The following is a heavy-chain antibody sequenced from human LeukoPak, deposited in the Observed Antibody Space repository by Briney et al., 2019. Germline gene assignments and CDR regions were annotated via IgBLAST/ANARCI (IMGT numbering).Heavy chain of an antibody. V-gene: IGHV3-48*03. CDR2: ISSSGSTI. J-gene: IGHJ4*02. Sequence: GGSLRLSCAASGFTFSSYEMNWVRQAPGKGLEWVSYISSSGSTIYYADSVKGRFTISRDNAKNALYLQMNSLRAEDTAVYYCAKDFISSWFNFDYWGQGTLVTVSS. D-gene: IGHD6-13*01. CDR1: GFTFSSYE. CDR3: AKDFISSWFNFDY.